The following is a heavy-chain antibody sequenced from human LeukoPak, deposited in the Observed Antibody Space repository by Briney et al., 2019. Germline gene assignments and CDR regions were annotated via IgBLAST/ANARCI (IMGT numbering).Heavy chain of an antibody. J-gene: IGHJ4*02. CDR3: AGGLTQPFDY. CDR2: IYYSGST. Sequence: SETLSLTCTVSGGSICSYYWSWIRQPPGKGLEWIGYIYYSGSTNYNPSLKSRVTISVDTSKNQFSLKLSSVTAADTAVYYCAGGLTQPFDYWGQGTLVTVSS. D-gene: IGHD4/OR15-4a*01. CDR1: GGSICSYY. V-gene: IGHV4-59*08.